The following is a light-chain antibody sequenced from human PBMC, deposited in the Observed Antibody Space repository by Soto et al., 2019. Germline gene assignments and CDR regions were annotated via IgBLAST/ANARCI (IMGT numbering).Light chain of an antibody. CDR3: QQYGTSPFT. CDR2: GAS. Sequence: EIVLTQSPGTLSLSPGERVTLSCRASQSVSSSYLAWYQQKPGQAPRLLIYGASSRATGIPDRFSGSGSGTDFTLTISRVEPEDFAVYYCQQYGTSPFTFGPGTKVDIK. J-gene: IGKJ3*01. CDR1: QSVSSSY. V-gene: IGKV3-20*01.